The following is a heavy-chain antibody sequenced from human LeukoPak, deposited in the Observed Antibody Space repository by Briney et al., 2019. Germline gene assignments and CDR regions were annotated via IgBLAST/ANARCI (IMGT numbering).Heavy chain of an antibody. CDR3: ARTMTHGNWFDP. Sequence: SETLSLTCTVSGGSISSYYWSWIRQPPGKGLEWIGYIYYSGSTNYNPSLKSRVTISVDTSKNQFSLKLSSVTAADTAVYYCARTMTHGNWFDPWGQGTLVTVSS. V-gene: IGHV4-59*08. CDR2: IYYSGST. J-gene: IGHJ5*02. CDR1: GGSISSYY.